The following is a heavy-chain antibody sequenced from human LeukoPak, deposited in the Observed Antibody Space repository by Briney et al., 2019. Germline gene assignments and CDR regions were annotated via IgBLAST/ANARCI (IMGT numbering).Heavy chain of an antibody. CDR3: ARGLGSGSYYYYYSYMDV. CDR1: GFTFSSYG. D-gene: IGHD3-10*01. V-gene: IGHV3-23*01. Sequence: GGSLRLSCAASGFTFSSYGMSWVRQAPGKGLEWVSAISGSGGSTYYADSVKGRFTISRDNSKNTLYLQMNSLRAEDTAVYYCARGLGSGSYYYYYSYMDVWGKGTTVTVSS. J-gene: IGHJ6*03. CDR2: ISGSGGST.